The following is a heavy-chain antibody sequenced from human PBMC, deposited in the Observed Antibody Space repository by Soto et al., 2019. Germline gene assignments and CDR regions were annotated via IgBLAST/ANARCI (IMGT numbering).Heavy chain of an antibody. CDR3: ASAQFYSGSGNYSNLMFDA. V-gene: IGHV4-30-2*01. Sequence: SETLSLTCAVSGGSLGGVGYSWRWIRQPPGGGLEWIVYTYHSGTFLKSPSLKTRITMSLDMSKNQFSLNLNSMTAADTAVYCWASAQFYSGSGNYSNLMFDAWGQGIQVTVSS. J-gene: IGHJ5*02. CDR2: TYHSGTF. CDR1: GGSLGGVGYS. D-gene: IGHD3-10*01.